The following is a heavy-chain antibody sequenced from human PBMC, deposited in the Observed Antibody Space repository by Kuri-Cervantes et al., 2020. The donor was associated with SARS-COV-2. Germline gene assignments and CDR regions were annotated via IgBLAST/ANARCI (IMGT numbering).Heavy chain of an antibody. Sequence: ASVKVSCKASGYTFTGYYMHWVRQAPGQGLEWMGRINPNSGGTDYAHKFQGRVTLTRDTSISTAYMELSRLRSDDTAVYYCAKMRPMVRGVSGTDVWGRGTTVTVSS. J-gene: IGHJ6*02. CDR1: GYTFTGYY. V-gene: IGHV1-2*06. CDR2: INPNSGGT. D-gene: IGHD3-10*01. CDR3: AKMRPMVRGVSGTDV.